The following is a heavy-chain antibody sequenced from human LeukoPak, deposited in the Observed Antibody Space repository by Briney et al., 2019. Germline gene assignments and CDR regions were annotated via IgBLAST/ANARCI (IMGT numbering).Heavy chain of an antibody. D-gene: IGHD1-7*01. Sequence: GGSLRLSCAASGFTFSSYSMNWVRQAPGKGLEWVSYISSSSSTIYYADSVKGRFTISRDNAKDSLYLQMNSLRAEDTAVYYCARYDWNSWFDPWGQGTLVTVSS. CDR1: GFTFSSYS. CDR2: ISSSSSTI. CDR3: ARYDWNSWFDP. J-gene: IGHJ5*02. V-gene: IGHV3-48*04.